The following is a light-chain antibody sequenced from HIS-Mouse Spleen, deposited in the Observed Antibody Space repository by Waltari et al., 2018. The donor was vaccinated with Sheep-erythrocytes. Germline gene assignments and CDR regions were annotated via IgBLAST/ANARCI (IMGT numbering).Light chain of an antibody. Sequence: SYVLTQPPSVSVAPGKTARITCGGNNIGSKSGHWYQQKPGQAPVLVVYDASDRPSGIPERFSGSNSGNTATLTISRVEAGDEADYYCQVWDSSSDHVVFGGGTKLTVL. V-gene: IGLV3-21*03. CDR2: DAS. J-gene: IGLJ2*01. CDR1: NIGSKS. CDR3: QVWDSSSDHVV.